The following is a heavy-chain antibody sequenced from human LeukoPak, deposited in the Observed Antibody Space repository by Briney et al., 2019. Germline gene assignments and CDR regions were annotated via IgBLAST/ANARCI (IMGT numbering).Heavy chain of an antibody. J-gene: IGHJ2*01. V-gene: IGHV3-48*01. Sequence: GGSLRLSCAASRFTFSSYSMNWVRQAPGKGLEWVSYISSSSSTIYYADSVKGRFTISRDNAKNSLYLQMNSLRAEDTAVYYCARGTASITVTTLVWYFDLWGRGTLVTVSS. CDR3: ARGTASITVTTLVWYFDL. D-gene: IGHD4-17*01. CDR2: ISSSSSTI. CDR1: RFTFSSYS.